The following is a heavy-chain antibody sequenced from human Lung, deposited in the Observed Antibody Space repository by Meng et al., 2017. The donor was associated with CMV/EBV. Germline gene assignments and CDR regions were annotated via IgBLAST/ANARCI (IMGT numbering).Heavy chain of an antibody. D-gene: IGHD6-19*01. Sequence: SXRLSCAASGFTFDDYAMHWVRQAPGKGLEWVSGISWNSGSIGYADSVKGRFTISRDNAKNPLYLQMNSLRAEDTALYYCAKESSGFDYWGQGTLVTVSS. J-gene: IGHJ4*02. V-gene: IGHV3-9*01. CDR2: ISWNSGSI. CDR3: AKESSGFDY. CDR1: GFTFDDYA.